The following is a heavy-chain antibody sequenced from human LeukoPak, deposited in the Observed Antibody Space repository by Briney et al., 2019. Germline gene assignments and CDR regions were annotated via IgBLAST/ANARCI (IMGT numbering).Heavy chain of an antibody. V-gene: IGHV4-30-4*08. J-gene: IGHJ4*02. CDR2: IYYSGST. CDR3: AREVGSGWYYFDY. Sequence: PSQTLSLTCTVSGGSISSGDYYWSWIRQPPGKGLEWIGYIYYSGSTYYNPSLKSRVTISVDTSKNQFSLKLSSVTAADTAVYYCAREVGSGWYYFDYWGQGTLVTVSS. CDR1: GGSISSGDYY. D-gene: IGHD6-19*01.